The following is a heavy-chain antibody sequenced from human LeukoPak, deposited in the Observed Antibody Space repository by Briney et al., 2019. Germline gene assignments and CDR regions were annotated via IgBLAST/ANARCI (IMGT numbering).Heavy chain of an antibody. CDR3: ARDCSSTSCFGDYYYYGMDV. CDR2: FDPEDGET. CDR1: GYTLTELS. Sequence: ASVKVSCKVSGYTLTELSMHWVRQAPGKGLEWMGGFDPEDGETIYAQKFQGRVTMTEDTSTDTAYMELSSLRSEDTAVYYCARDCSSTSCFGDYYYYGMDVWGQGTTVTVSS. V-gene: IGHV1-24*01. D-gene: IGHD2-2*01. J-gene: IGHJ6*02.